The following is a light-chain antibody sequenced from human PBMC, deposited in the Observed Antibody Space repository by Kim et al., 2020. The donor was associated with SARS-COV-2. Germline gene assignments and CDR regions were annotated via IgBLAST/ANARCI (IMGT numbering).Light chain of an antibody. J-gene: IGKJ2*01. CDR2: GTS. CDR1: QSVSTH. Sequence: SPGERATLSSWTSQSVSTHLAWYQQKPGQAPRLLIYGTSTRATGIPARFSGSGSGTEFTLIISSLQSEDFAIYYCQQYNRWPPYIFGQGTKLEI. CDR3: QQYNRWPPYI. V-gene: IGKV3-15*01.